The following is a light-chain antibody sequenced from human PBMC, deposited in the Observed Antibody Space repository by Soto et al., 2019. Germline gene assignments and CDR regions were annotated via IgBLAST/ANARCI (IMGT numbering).Light chain of an antibody. CDR1: TSNIGAPYD. CDR3: QPYDLRLXNYV. CDR2: GDN. Sequence: QSFLRQPPSVSGAPVQRVSISCTGSTSNIGAPYDFHWYQHLPGTAPKLLIYGDNNRPSGFPDRFSGSKSGTSASLAIIRLQAEDEGDYYCQPYDLRLXNYVVGRGTKVXV. V-gene: IGLV1-40*01. J-gene: IGLJ1*01.